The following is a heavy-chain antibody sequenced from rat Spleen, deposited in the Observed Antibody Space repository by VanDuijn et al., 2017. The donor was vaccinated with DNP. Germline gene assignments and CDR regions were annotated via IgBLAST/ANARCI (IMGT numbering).Heavy chain of an antibody. CDR1: GFTFSYYW. CDR3: KTGVYGGYEDWFAN. V-gene: IGHV5S13*01. Sequence: EVQLVESGGGLVQPGRSLKLSCAASGFTFSYYWMAWIRQVPGKGLEWIASITSGTGTTSYADAVKGRFTISRDNTKDTQYLQMDSLRPEDTATYYCKTGVYGGYEDWFANWGQGTLVTVSS. CDR2: ITSGTGTT. D-gene: IGHD1-11*01. J-gene: IGHJ3*01.